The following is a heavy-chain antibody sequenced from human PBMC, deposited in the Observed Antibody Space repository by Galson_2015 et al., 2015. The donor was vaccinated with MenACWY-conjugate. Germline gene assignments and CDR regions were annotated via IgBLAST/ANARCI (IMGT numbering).Heavy chain of an antibody. D-gene: IGHD1-26*01. CDR3: ARWEASLNAFEI. J-gene: IGHJ3*02. V-gene: IGHV4-59*01. CDR2: VHHTGST. CDR1: GGSITSYY. Sequence: ETLSLACPVSGGSITSYYWNWLRQPPGKGLEWIGYVHHTGSTSYKPSLMSRFTMSVDTSNSHFSLKLSSVTAADTAVYYCARWEASLNAFEIWGRGTMVTVSS.